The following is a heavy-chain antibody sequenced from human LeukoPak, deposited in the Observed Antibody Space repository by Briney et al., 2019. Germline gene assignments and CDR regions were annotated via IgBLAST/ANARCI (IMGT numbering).Heavy chain of an antibody. CDR2: IYYSGST. J-gene: IGHJ4*02. D-gene: IGHD2-2*01. CDR1: GDSISSTNYY. Sequence: SEALSLTCTVSGDSISSTNYYWGWVRQPPGKGLEWIGSIYYSGSTYYNPSLKSRVTISVETSKIQFSLKLSSVTAADTAVYYCARDSCSTTSCRKKFDNWGQGTLVTVSS. V-gene: IGHV4-39*07. CDR3: ARDSCSTTSCRKKFDN.